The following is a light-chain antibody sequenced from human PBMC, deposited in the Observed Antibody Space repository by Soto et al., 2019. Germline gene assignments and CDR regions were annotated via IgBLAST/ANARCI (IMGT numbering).Light chain of an antibody. Sequence: QSVLTQPPSVSAAPGQKVTISCSGGSSNIGYNYVSWYQQLPGTAPKHLIYETNKRPSGVPDRFSGSKSGNTATLAISGLQAEDEADYYCSSYTSSSPFVFGTGTKVTVL. CDR3: SSYTSSSPFV. CDR2: ETN. V-gene: IGLV1-51*02. J-gene: IGLJ1*01. CDR1: SSNIGYNY.